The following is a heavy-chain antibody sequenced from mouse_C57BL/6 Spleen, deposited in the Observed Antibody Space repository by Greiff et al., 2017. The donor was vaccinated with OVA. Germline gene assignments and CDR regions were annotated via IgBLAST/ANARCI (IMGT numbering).Heavy chain of an antibody. J-gene: IGHJ2*01. D-gene: IGHD1-1*01. CDR3: ARGLRYGSSWGDYFDY. Sequence: QVQLQQPGAELVMPGASVKLSCKASGYTFTSYWMHWVKQRPGQGLEWIGEIDPSDSYTNYKPKFKGKSTLTVDKSSSTAYMQLSSLTSENSAVYYCARGLRYGSSWGDYFDYWGQGTTLTVSS. CDR2: IDPSDSYT. V-gene: IGHV1-69*01. CDR1: GYTFTSYW.